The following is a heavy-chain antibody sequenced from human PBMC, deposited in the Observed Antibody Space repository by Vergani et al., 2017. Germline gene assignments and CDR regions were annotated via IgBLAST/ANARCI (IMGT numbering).Heavy chain of an antibody. J-gene: IGHJ2*01. D-gene: IGHD2-2*01. CDR2: ISWNSGSI. V-gene: IGHV3-9*01. CDR3: ARVKSYCSSTSCYYWYYEL. CDR1: GFTFDDYA. Sequence: EVQLVESGGGLVQPGRSLRLSCAASGFTFDDYAMHWVRQAPGKGLEWVSGISWNSGSIGYADSVKGRFTISRDNAKNSLYLQMNSLRAEDTAVYYCARVKSYCSSTSCYYWYYELWGRGTLVIVSS.